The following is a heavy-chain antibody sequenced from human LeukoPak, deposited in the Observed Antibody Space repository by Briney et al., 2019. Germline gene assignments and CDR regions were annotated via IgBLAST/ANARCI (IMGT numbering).Heavy chain of an antibody. Sequence: SETLSLTCTVSGGSISSGGYYWSWIRQPPGKGLEWIGYIYHSGSTYYNPSLKSRVTISVDTSKNQFSLKLSSVTAADTAVYYCARLSPNYDILTGYSIGYDYWGQGTLVTVSS. CDR2: IYHSGST. CDR3: ARLSPNYDILTGYSIGYDY. CDR1: GGSISSGGYY. D-gene: IGHD3-9*01. J-gene: IGHJ4*02. V-gene: IGHV4-30-2*03.